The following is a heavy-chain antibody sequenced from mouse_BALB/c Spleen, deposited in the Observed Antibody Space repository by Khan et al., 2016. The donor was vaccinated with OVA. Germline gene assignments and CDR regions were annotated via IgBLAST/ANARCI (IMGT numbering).Heavy chain of an antibody. Sequence: QVQLQQSGAELAKPGASVKMSCKASGYTFINYWILWVKQRPGQGLEWIGYINPSTGYTEYNQNFKDKATLTADKSSSTAYMQLSSLTSEDSAVYYCARGGLRWYFDYWGQGTTLTVSS. CDR3: ARGGLRWYFDY. D-gene: IGHD1-1*01. J-gene: IGHJ2*01. CDR1: GYTFINYW. V-gene: IGHV1-7*01. CDR2: INPSTGYT.